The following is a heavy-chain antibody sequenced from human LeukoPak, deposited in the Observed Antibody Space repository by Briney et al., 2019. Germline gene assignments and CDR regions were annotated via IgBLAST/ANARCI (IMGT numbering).Heavy chain of an antibody. CDR3: ARDPFPHAINYYDSSGYP. J-gene: IGHJ5*02. V-gene: IGHV4-30-4*08. CDR1: GGSISSGDYY. CDR2: IYYSGST. Sequence: SQTLSLTCTVSGGSISSGDYYWSWIRQPPWKGLEWIGYIYYSGSTYYNPSLKSRVTISVDTSKNQFSLKLSSVTAPDTAVYYCARDPFPHAINYYDSSGYPWGQGTLVTVSS. D-gene: IGHD3-22*01.